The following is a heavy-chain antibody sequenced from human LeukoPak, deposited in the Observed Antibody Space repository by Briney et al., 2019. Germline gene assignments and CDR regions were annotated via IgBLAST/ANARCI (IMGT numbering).Heavy chain of an antibody. J-gene: IGHJ4*02. CDR2: ISYDGSNK. CDR1: RFTFSSYD. CDR3: ARANTPFADY. D-gene: IGHD2-2*02. V-gene: IGHV3-30*09. Sequence: GRSLRLSRAASRFTFSSYDMHWVRQAPGKGLEWVAVISYDGSNKYYADSVKGRFAISRDNSKNTVYLQMNSLRVEDTAVYYCARANTPFADYWGQGTLVTVSS.